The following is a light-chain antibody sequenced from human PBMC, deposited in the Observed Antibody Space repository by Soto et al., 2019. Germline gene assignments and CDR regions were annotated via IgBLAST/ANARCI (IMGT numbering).Light chain of an antibody. CDR3: QQYGSSAWT. CDR2: GTS. V-gene: IGKV3-20*01. J-gene: IGKJ1*01. Sequence: EIVLTQSPGTLSLSPGERATLSCRASQSVSSSYLAWYQQKPGQAPMLLIYGTSSRATAIPDRFSGSGSGTDCTLTISRREPEDFAVYYCQQYGSSAWTFGQGPKVEIK. CDR1: QSVSSSY.